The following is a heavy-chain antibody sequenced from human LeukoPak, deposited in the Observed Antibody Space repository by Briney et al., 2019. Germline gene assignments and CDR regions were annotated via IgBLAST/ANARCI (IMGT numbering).Heavy chain of an antibody. CDR1: GFTFSSYS. Sequence: GSLRLSCAASGFTFSSYSMNWVRQAPGKGLEWVSSISSSSSYIYYADSVKGRFTISRDNAKNSLYLQMNSLRAEDTAVYYCARNRPIQLWSDFDYWGQGTLVTASS. D-gene: IGHD5-18*01. J-gene: IGHJ4*02. V-gene: IGHV3-21*01. CDR2: ISSSSSYI. CDR3: ARNRPIQLWSDFDY.